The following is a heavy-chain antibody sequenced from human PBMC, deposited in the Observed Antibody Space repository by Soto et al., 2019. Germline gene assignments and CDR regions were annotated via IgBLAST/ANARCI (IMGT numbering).Heavy chain of an antibody. CDR2: ISAHNSNT. Sequence: QVHLVQSGAEVKKPGASVKVSCKGSGYIFTTYGITWVRQAPGQGLEWMGWISAHNSNTNYAQKLQGRVTVTRDTSTSTAYMVLRNLRSDDTAVYYCARGRYGDYWGQGALVTVSS. V-gene: IGHV1-18*01. J-gene: IGHJ4*02. D-gene: IGHD1-1*01. CDR1: GYIFTTYG. CDR3: ARGRYGDY.